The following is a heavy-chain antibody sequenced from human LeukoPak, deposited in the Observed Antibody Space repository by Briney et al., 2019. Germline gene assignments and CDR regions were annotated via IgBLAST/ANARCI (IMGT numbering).Heavy chain of an antibody. CDR1: GYTFNGYY. CDR2: INTNTGNP. Sequence: GASVKVSCKASGYTFNGYYMHWVRQAPGQGLEWMGWINTNTGNPTYAQGFTGRFVFSLDTSVSTAYLQISSLKAEDTAVYYCARDLWVAAYLYWGQGTLVTVSS. V-gene: IGHV7-4-1*02. J-gene: IGHJ4*02. D-gene: IGHD6-6*01. CDR3: ARDLWVAAYLY.